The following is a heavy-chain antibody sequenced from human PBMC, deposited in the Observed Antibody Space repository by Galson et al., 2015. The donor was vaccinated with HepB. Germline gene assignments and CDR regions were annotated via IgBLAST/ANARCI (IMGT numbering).Heavy chain of an antibody. CDR2: MTSDKNTI. CDR1: GFTFSDYS. Sequence: SLRLSCAASGFTFSDYSMNWVRLAPGKGLEWVSYMTSDKNTIYYADSVRGRFTISRDNDKNSLYLQMNSLRDKDTAVYYCARSTRGAFDFWGQGTSVTVSS. CDR3: ARSTRGAFDF. D-gene: IGHD3-10*01. J-gene: IGHJ3*01. V-gene: IGHV3-48*02.